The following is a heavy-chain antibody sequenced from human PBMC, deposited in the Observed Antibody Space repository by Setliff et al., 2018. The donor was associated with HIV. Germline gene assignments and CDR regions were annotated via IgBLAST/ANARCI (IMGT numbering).Heavy chain of an antibody. V-gene: IGHV3-74*01. J-gene: IGHJ3*02. D-gene: IGHD4-17*01. Sequence: LRLSCAASGFSFESHWMHWVRQSPGKGLVWISRISGDGTRTAYADSAKGRFTISRDNAANTLYLQVDGLRGEDSAVYYCAREDVTTSGLDIWGQGTMVTVSS. CDR1: GFSFESHW. CDR2: ISGDGTRT. CDR3: AREDVTTSGLDI.